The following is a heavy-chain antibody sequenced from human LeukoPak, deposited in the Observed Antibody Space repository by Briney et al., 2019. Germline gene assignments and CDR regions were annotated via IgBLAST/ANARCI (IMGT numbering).Heavy chain of an antibody. CDR3: AAHGGITIFGVVIINYYMDV. CDR2: IIPIFGTA. V-gene: IGHV1-69*13. D-gene: IGHD3-3*01. Sequence: SVKVSCKASGYTFTSYAISWVRQAPGQGLEWMGGIIPIFGTANYAQKFQGRVTITADESTSTAYMELSSLRSEDTAVYYCAAHGGITIFGVVIINYYMDVWGKGTTVTVSS. CDR1: GYTFTSYA. J-gene: IGHJ6*03.